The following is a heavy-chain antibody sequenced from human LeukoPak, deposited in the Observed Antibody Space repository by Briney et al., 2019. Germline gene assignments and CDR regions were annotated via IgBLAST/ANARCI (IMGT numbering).Heavy chain of an antibody. V-gene: IGHV3-23*01. CDR2: IGGSGGST. Sequence: GGSLRLSCAASGFTFSSYAMSWVRRAPGKGLEWVSAIGGSGGSTYYADSVKGRFTISRDNSKNTLYLQMNSLRAEDTAVYYCAKDRAADGLYYYYMDVWGKGTTVTVSS. CDR1: GFTFSSYA. CDR3: AKDRAADGLYYYYMDV. D-gene: IGHD6-13*01. J-gene: IGHJ6*03.